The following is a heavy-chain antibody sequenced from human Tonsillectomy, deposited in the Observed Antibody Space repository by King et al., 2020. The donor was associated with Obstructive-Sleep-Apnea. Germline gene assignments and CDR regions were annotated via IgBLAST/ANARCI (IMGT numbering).Heavy chain of an antibody. CDR1: GFTFSSYS. J-gene: IGHJ3*02. Sequence: QLVESGGGLGKPGGSLRLSCAASGFTFSSYSMNWVRQAPGKGLEWVSSISSSSSYIYYADSVKGRFTISRDDAKNSLYLQMNSLRAEDTAVYYCARAGGYSDAFDIWGQGTMVTVSS. CDR3: ARAGGYSDAFDI. V-gene: IGHV3-21*01. D-gene: IGHD5-18*01. CDR2: ISSSSSYI.